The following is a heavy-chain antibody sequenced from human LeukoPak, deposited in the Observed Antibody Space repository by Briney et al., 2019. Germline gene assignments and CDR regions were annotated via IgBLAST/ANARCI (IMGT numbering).Heavy chain of an antibody. D-gene: IGHD6-6*01. CDR1: GFTFSSYA. CDR3: AKGPGSSRDY. J-gene: IGHJ4*02. V-gene: IGHV3-23*01. Sequence: GGSLRLSCAASGFTFSSYAMSWVRQTPGKGLEWVSGISGSGSSTDYADSVKGRFTISRDNSKNTVYLQMNSLRAEDTAAYYCAKGPGSSRDYWGQGTLVTVSS. CDR2: ISGSGSST.